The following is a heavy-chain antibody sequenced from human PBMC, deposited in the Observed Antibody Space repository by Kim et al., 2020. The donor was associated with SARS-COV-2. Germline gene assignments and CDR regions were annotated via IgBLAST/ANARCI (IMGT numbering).Heavy chain of an antibody. CDR2: ISGSGGTT. Sequence: GGSLRLSCAASGFTFSNYAMSWVRQAPGKGLEWVSSISGSGGTTFYADSAKGRFTISRDSFKNTLYLQITGLRAEDTAVYYCAKDLGYYGSGSSQSKDYWGQGTLVTVSS. CDR3: AKDLGYYGSGSSQSKDY. V-gene: IGHV3-23*01. J-gene: IGHJ4*02. CDR1: GFTFSNYA. D-gene: IGHD3-10*01.